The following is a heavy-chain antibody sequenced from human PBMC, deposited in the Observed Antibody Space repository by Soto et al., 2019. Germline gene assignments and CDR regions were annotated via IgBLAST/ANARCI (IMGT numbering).Heavy chain of an antibody. CDR3: ARGNLWFGELLPYYYYNGMDV. J-gene: IGHJ6*02. V-gene: IGHV4-30-4*01. CDR2: IYYSGST. Sequence: SETLSLTCTVSGGSISSGDYYWSWIRQPPGKGLEWIGYIYYSGSTYYNPSLKSRVTISVDTSKNQFSLKLSSVTAADTAVYYCARGNLWFGELLPYYYYNGMDVWGQGTTVTVS. CDR1: GGSISSGDYY. D-gene: IGHD3-10*01.